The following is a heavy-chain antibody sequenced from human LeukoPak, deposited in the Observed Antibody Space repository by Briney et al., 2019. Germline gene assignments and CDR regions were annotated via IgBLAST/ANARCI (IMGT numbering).Heavy chain of an antibody. CDR2: INPRDGST. CDR1: GFTFSSYY. J-gene: IGHJ5*02. CDR3: ARDSLQTRYNWNDEGRKNWFDP. Sequence: ASVKVSCKASGFTFSSYYIQWMRQAPGQGLEWMAIINPRDGSTKSTEKLQGRVTMTADTSTGTVYMEPSSLRSEDTAVYYCARDSLQTRYNWNDEGRKNWFDPWGQGTLVTVSS. V-gene: IGHV1-46*04. D-gene: IGHD1-1*01.